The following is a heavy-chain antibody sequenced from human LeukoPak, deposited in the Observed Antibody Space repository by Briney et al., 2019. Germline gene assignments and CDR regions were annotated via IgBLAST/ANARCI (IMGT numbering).Heavy chain of an antibody. CDR3: AKVDCGTSSCYK. CDR1: GFTFSNYA. Sequence: GGSLRLSCAASGFTFSNYAMSWVRRAPGKWLEWVSAISGSGDSTYYAGSVKGRFSISRDDSKNTVHLQMNSLRAEDTAVYYCAKVDCGTSSCYKWGQGTLVTVSS. CDR2: ISGSGDST. J-gene: IGHJ4*02. V-gene: IGHV3-23*01. D-gene: IGHD2-2*02.